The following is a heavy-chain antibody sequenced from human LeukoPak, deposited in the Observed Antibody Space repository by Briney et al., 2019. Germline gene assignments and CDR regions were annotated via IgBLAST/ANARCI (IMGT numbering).Heavy chain of an antibody. J-gene: IGHJ4*02. CDR2: IYWDDDK. CDR1: GFSLSTSGVG. V-gene: IGHV2-5*02. CDR3: AHATDCGGDCYPYYLDY. Sequence: GSGPTLVKPTQTLTLTCTFSGFSLSTSGVGVGWIRQPPGKALEWLALIYWDDDKRYSPSLKSRLTITKDTSKNQVVLTMTNMDPVDTATYYCAHATDCGGDCYPYYLDYWGQGTLVTVSS. D-gene: IGHD2-21*02.